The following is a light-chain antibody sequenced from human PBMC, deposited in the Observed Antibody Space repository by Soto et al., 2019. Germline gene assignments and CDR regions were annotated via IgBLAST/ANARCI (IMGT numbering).Light chain of an antibody. CDR1: QSVSIN. CDR3: QQRSSWPIT. J-gene: IGKJ5*01. CDR2: GSS. V-gene: IGKV3-11*01. Sequence: EIVITQSPSTLSVSPGERATLSCRASQSVSINLAWFQQKPGQAPRLLIYGSSNRATGIPARFSGSASGTDFTLTISSLEPEDFAVYYCQQRSSWPITFGPGTRLEIK.